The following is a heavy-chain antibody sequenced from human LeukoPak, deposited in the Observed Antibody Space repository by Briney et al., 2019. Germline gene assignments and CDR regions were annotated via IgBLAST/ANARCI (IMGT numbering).Heavy chain of an antibody. D-gene: IGHD2-2*01. CDR3: ARDQEAYCSSTSCYEYYYYMDV. CDR1: GGSISSGSYY. V-gene: IGHV4-61*02. Sequence: PSETLSLTCTVSGGSISSGSYYWSWIRQPAGKGLEWIGRIYTSGSTNYNPSLKSRVTISVDTSKNQFSLKLSSVTAADTAVYYCARDQEAYCSSTSCYEYYYYMDVWGKGTTVTISS. CDR2: IYTSGST. J-gene: IGHJ6*03.